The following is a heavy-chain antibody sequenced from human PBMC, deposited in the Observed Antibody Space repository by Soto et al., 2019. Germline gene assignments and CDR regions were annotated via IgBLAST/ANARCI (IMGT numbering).Heavy chain of an antibody. J-gene: IGHJ5*02. D-gene: IGHD2-21*01. Sequence: QLKLQESGPGLVKPSETLSLICTVSGDSISSSSYYWGWIRQPPGKGLEWIGTIYYSGTTYYNPSLKRRVKISVDTSKNQFSLKLNSVTATDTAVYYCARHAYSAQIDLNWFDPWCQGTLVTVSS. CDR1: GDSISSSSYY. CDR3: ARHAYSAQIDLNWFDP. CDR2: IYYSGTT. V-gene: IGHV4-39*01.